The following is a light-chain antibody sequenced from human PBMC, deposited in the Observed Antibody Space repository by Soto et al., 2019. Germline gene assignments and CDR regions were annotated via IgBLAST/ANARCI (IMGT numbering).Light chain of an antibody. CDR2: EVS. Sequence: QSALTQPAPVSGSPGPSITISCTGTSSDVGAYNYVSWYQQHPGKAPKLMIYEVSNRPSGVSNRFSGSKSGNTASLTVSGLQAEDEADYYCSSYTSSSTPSVFGTGTKVTVL. V-gene: IGLV2-14*01. CDR1: SSDVGAYNY. J-gene: IGLJ1*01. CDR3: SSYTSSSTPSV.